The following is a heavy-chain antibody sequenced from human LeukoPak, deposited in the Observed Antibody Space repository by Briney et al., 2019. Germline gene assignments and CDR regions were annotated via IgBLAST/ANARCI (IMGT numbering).Heavy chain of an antibody. D-gene: IGHD6-13*01. CDR2: IKQDGSEI. Sequence: GGSLRLSCAASGFTFSSYWMSWVRQAPGKGLEWVANIKQDGSEIYYADSVKGRFTISRDNAKNSLYLQMNSLRAEDTAVCYCARVYWQQLIPLDYWGQGTLVTVSS. CDR1: GFTFSSYW. J-gene: IGHJ4*02. V-gene: IGHV3-7*03. CDR3: ARVYWQQLIPLDY.